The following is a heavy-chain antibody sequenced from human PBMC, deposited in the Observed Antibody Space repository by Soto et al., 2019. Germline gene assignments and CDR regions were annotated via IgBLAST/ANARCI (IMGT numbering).Heavy chain of an antibody. D-gene: IGHD3-16*01. CDR2: ISSSGANT. J-gene: IGHJ5*02. CDR1: GFTFRSYA. Sequence: EVQLLESGGGWVQPGGSLRLSCAASGFTFRSYAMIWVRHAPGQGLEWVSAISSSGANTYYADSVKGRCTLSRDNSKNTLYLQRNNLRAQDTGVYYCEKGAQADYSQEDWFDPLGQGDQVTVSS. V-gene: IGHV3-23*01. CDR3: EKGAQADYSQEDWFDP.